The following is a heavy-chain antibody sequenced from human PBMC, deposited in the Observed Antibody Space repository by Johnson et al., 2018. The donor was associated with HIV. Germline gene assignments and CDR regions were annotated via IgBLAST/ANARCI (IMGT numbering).Heavy chain of an antibody. D-gene: IGHD6-13*01. CDR2: IRYDGSIK. J-gene: IGHJ3*02. V-gene: IGHV3-30*02. CDR3: AKDGAAAGTVGADAFDI. CDR1: GFTFSSYG. Sequence: QVQLVESGGGVVQPGGSLRLSCAASGFTFSSYGMHWVRQAPGKGLEWVAFIRYDGSIKYYADSVKGRFIISRDNSKNTLYLQMNSLRAEDTAVYYCAKDGAAAGTVGADAFDIWGQGTMVTVSS.